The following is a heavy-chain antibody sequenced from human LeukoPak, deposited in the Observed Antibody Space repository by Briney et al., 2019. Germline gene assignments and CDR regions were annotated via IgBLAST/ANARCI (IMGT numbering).Heavy chain of an antibody. Sequence: PGGSLRLSCAASGFTFSSYAMSWVRQAPGKGLEWVSVISGGGGNTYYADSMKGRFTISRDNSKNTVYLQMNSLRAEDTAVYYCAKGKMTTVTWGSYFEYWGQGTLVTVSS. CDR2: ISGGGGNT. V-gene: IGHV3-23*01. J-gene: IGHJ4*02. CDR1: GFTFSSYA. CDR3: AKGKMTTVTWGSYFEY. D-gene: IGHD4-17*01.